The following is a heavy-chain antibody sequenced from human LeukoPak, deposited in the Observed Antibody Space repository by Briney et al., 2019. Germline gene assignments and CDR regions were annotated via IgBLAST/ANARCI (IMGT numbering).Heavy chain of an antibody. V-gene: IGHV3-15*01. J-gene: IGHJ5*02. Sequence: GGSLRLSCAASGFTFSNAWMSWVRQAPGKGLEWVGRIKSKTDGGTTDYAAPVKGRFTSSRDDSKNTLYLQMNSLKPEDTAVYYCTPDAYGSAEVYPPWGQGTLVTVSS. CDR3: TPDAYGSAEVYPP. D-gene: IGHD1-26*01. CDR1: GFTFSNAW. CDR2: IKSKTDGGTT.